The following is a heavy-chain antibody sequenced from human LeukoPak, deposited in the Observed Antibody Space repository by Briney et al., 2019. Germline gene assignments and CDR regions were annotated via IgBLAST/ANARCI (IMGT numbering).Heavy chain of an antibody. Sequence: GGSLRLSCVASGFTFGTSSMNWVRQAPGKGLEWVLYITSISSTIYYADSVKGRFTISRDNAKNSLYLQMNSLRAEDTALYYCAVGLQLDYWGQGTLVTVTS. D-gene: IGHD4-11*01. J-gene: IGHJ4*02. V-gene: IGHV3-48*01. CDR3: AVGLQLDY. CDR2: ITSISSTI. CDR1: GFTFGTSS.